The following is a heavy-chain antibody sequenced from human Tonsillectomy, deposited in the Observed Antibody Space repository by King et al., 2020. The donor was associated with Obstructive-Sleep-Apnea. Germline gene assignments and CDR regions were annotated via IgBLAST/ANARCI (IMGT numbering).Heavy chain of an antibody. CDR1: GYTFTGYY. CDR3: ARDGSGNYGY. CDR2: INPSSGGT. D-gene: IGHD3-3*01. Sequence: QLVQSGAEVKKPGASVKVSCTASGYTFTGYYMHWVRQAPGQGLEWMGWINPSSGGTNYAQKVQGRVTMTRDTSISTAYMELSRLRSDDTAVYYCARDGSGNYGYWGQGTLVTVSS. J-gene: IGHJ4*02. V-gene: IGHV1-2*02.